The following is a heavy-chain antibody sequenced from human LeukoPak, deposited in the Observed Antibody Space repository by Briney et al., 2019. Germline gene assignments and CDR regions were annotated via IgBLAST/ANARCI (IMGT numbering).Heavy chain of an antibody. V-gene: IGHV4-39*07. J-gene: IGHJ5*02. D-gene: IGHD3-3*01. CDR3: ASQQGFLESQNTSS. Sequence: PSETLSLTCTVSGVSISSSSYYWGWIRQPPGKGLEWIGSIYYSGSTYYNPSLKSRVTISVDTSKNQFSLKLSSVTAADTAVYYCASQQGFLESQNTSSWGQGTLVTVSS. CDR2: IYYSGST. CDR1: GVSISSSSYY.